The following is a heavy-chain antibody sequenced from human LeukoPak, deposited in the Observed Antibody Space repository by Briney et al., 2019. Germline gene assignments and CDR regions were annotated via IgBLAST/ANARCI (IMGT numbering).Heavy chain of an antibody. CDR1: GFIFSKHG. Sequence: GGSLRLSCAASGFIFSKHGMNWVRQAPGKGLEWISYISSYSSTIYYADSVQGRFTISRDNAESSLFLQMRSLRAEDTAVYYCARDRGYCSGGSCRGAFDIWGQGTMVTVSS. CDR3: ARDRGYCSGGSCRGAFDI. D-gene: IGHD2-15*01. CDR2: ISSYSSTI. V-gene: IGHV3-48*04. J-gene: IGHJ3*02.